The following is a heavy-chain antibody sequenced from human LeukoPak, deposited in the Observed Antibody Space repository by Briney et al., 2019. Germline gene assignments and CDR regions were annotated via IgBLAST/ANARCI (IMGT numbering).Heavy chain of an antibody. CDR2: ISGSGGST. V-gene: IGHV3-23*01. D-gene: IGHD3-10*01. CDR3: AQKGYGSLTYFDS. J-gene: IGHJ4*02. CDR1: GFTSSSYA. Sequence: GGSLRLSCAASGFTSSSYAMSWVRQALGKGLEWVSGISGSGGSTYYADSVKGRFTISRDNSKNTLYLQMNSLRAEDTAVYYCAQKGYGSLTYFDSWGQGTLVTVSS.